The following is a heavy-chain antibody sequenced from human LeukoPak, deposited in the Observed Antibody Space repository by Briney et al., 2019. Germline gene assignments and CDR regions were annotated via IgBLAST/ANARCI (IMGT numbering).Heavy chain of an antibody. Sequence: PSETLSLTCTVSGGSISSYYWSWIRQPPGGGLEWIGYIYYSGSTNCNPSLKRRVTISLDTSKSQFSLKLRSVTAADTAVYYCARSGLDSRYYFGMDVWGQGTTVTVSS. CDR2: IYYSGST. V-gene: IGHV4-59*01. D-gene: IGHD5-12*01. CDR3: ARSGLDSRYYFGMDV. J-gene: IGHJ6*02. CDR1: GGSISSYY.